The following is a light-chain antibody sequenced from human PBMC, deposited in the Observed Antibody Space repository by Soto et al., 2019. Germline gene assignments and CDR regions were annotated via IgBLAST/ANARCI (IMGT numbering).Light chain of an antibody. CDR3: QQTYSTPIT. J-gene: IGKJ5*01. Sequence: DIQMTQSPSTLSASVGDRVTITCRASHSISTWLAWYQQKPGKAPNLLIEAASSLQGGVPSRFSGSGSGTDFTLTISSLQPEDFATYFCQQTYSTPITFGQGTRLEIK. CDR2: AAS. V-gene: IGKV1-39*01. CDR1: HSISTW.